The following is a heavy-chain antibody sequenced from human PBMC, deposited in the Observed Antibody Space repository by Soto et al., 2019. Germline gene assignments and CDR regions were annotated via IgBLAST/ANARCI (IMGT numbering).Heavy chain of an antibody. J-gene: IGHJ4*02. Sequence: QVQLVESGGGVVQPGRSLRLSCAASGFTFSNYAMHWVRQAPGKGLEWVAVISYNGNNMYYADSVKGRVTISRDNSKNTLYLQMSSLRADDTAVYYCARWGKWEDSSGYHFDLWGQGTLVTVSS. CDR2: ISYNGNNM. V-gene: IGHV3-30-3*01. CDR3: ARWGKWEDSSGYHFDL. CDR1: GFTFSNYA. D-gene: IGHD3-22*01.